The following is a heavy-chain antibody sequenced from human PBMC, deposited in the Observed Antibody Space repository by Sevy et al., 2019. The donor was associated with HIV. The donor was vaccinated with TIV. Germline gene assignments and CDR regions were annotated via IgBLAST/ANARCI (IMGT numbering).Heavy chain of an antibody. CDR3: ALERLSSDVAEYFEN. J-gene: IGHJ1*01. CDR2: TSYDGSNK. Sequence: GGSLRLSCATSGFTFSSYSMHWVRQAPGKGLEWVATTSYDGSNKYYADSVNGRFTISRDNFKNSLSLQMNSLRAEDTAVYYCALERLSSDVAEYFENWGQRTLVTVSS. CDR1: GFTFSSYS. D-gene: IGHD3-3*01. V-gene: IGHV3-30-3*01.